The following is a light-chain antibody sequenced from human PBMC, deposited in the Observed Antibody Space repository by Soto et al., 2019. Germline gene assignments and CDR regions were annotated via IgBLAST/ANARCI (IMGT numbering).Light chain of an antibody. Sequence: QSVLTQPPSASGSPGQSVAISCTGTSSDVGGYDYVSWYQQHPGKAPKLMIYEVTKRPSGVPDRFSGSKSGSTASLTVSGLQAEDEADYYCSSYGGNNNLLFGGGTKLTVL. J-gene: IGLJ2*01. CDR3: SSYGGNNNLL. CDR2: EVT. V-gene: IGLV2-8*01. CDR1: SSDVGGYDY.